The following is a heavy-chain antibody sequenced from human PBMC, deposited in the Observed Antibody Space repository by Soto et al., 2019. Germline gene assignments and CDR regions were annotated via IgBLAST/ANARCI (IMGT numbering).Heavy chain of an antibody. V-gene: IGHV3-30*18. CDR1: GFTFSSSG. D-gene: IGHD5-18*01. J-gene: IGHJ4*02. Sequence: PGGSLRLSCAASGFTFSSSGLRWVRQAPGKGLEWVAVISYDGTNKYYADSVKGRFTISRDNSKNTLYLQMNSLRAEDTAVYYCAKDRGYSYDYWGQGALVTVSS. CDR2: ISYDGTNK. CDR3: AKDRGYSYDY.